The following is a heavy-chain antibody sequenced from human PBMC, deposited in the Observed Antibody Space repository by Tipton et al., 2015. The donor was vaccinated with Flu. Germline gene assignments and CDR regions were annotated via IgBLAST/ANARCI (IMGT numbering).Heavy chain of an antibody. CDR2: MYTSGST. CDR3: ARGSGSGTFLIFDY. Sequence: TLSLTCTVSEDSMSSYYWSWIRQPAGKGLEWIGRMYTSGSTKYNPSLRSRVTMSVDTSKSQFSLRLSSVTAADTAVYYCARGSGSGTFLIFDYWGQGTQVTVAS. CDR1: EDSMSSYY. D-gene: IGHD3-10*01. J-gene: IGHJ4*02. V-gene: IGHV4-4*07.